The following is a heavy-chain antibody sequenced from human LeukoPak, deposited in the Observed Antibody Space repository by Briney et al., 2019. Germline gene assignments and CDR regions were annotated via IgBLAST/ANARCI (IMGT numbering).Heavy chain of an antibody. D-gene: IGHD3-16*01. V-gene: IGHV3-15*01. CDR2: ILSKTDGGTT. CDR3: STYYHSGLGY. Sequence: GGSLRLSCTTSGFTFNDAWVTWVRQAPGKGLEWVGRILSKTDGGTTDYAAPGKGRFTISRDDSKNTLYLQMYSLQPDDTGVYYCSTYYHSGLGYWGRGTLVTVSS. CDR1: GFTFNDAW. J-gene: IGHJ4*02.